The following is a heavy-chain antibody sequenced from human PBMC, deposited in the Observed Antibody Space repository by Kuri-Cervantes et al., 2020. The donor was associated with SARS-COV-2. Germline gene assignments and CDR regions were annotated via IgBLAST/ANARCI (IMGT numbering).Heavy chain of an antibody. CDR2: ISSSGSTI. V-gene: IGHV3-11*04. CDR3: AKPARGAYYYYYMDV. J-gene: IGHJ6*03. CDR1: GSIASSNY. D-gene: IGHD6-6*01. Sequence: GESLKISCAASGSIASSNYMSWIRQAPGKGLEWVSYISSSGSTIYYADSVKGRFTISRDNAKNSLYLQMNSLRAEDTAVYYCAKPARGAYYYYYMDVWGKGTTVTVSS.